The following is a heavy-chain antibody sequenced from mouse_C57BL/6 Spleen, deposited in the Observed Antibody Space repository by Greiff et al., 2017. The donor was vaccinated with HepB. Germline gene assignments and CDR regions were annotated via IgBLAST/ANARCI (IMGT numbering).Heavy chain of an antibody. V-gene: IGHV1-61*01. CDR3: AREAVVGGNWYFDV. CDR1: GYTFTSYW. D-gene: IGHD1-1*01. Sequence: VQLQQPGAELVRPGSSVKLSCKASGYTFTSYWMDWVKQRPGQGLEWIGNIYPSDSETHYNQKFKDKATLTVDKSSSTAYMQLSSLTSEDSAVYYCAREAVVGGNWYFDVWGTGTTVTVSS. CDR2: IYPSDSET. J-gene: IGHJ1*03.